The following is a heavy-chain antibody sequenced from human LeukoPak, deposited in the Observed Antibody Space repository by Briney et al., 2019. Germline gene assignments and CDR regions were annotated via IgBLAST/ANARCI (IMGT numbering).Heavy chain of an antibody. CDR1: GGSTSGGNYY. V-gene: IGHV4-39*02. J-gene: IGHJ4*02. CDR2: ISSSGNT. Sequence: SETLSLTCIVSGGSTSGGNYYWGWIRRPPGKGLEWIGGISSSGNTYYNPSLKSRITISIGTSKNHFSLKLSSVTAADTAVYYCARGEVNDYWGQGTLVTVSS. D-gene: IGHD3-22*01. CDR3: ARGEVNDY.